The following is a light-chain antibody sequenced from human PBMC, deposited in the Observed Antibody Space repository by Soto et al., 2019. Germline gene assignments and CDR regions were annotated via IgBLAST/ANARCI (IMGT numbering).Light chain of an antibody. CDR3: SSYTRSSSVL. V-gene: IGLV2-14*01. CDR1: SSDVGYYNY. CDR2: EVR. J-gene: IGLJ2*01. Sequence: QSVLTQPASASGSPGQSITISCTGTSSDVGYYNYVSWYQQHPGKAPKVLIYEVRNRPSGASSRFSGSKSGNTAFLTISGLQPEDEADYYCSSYTRSSSVLFGGGTKVTVL.